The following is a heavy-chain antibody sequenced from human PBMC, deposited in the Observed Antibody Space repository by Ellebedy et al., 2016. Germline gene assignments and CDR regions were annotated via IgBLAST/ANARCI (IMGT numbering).Heavy chain of an antibody. CDR2: ISSTGSPI. V-gene: IGHV3-21*01. D-gene: IGHD1-7*01. CDR1: GFSFRSFS. Sequence: GESLKISXAASGFSFRSFSMNWVRQAPGKGLEWASSISSTGSPIYYADSLRGRFTVSRDNTRNSLSLQMNSLRAEDTAVYYCARGSQILQRLDLFDYWGQGTLITVPS. CDR3: ARGSQILQRLDLFDY. J-gene: IGHJ4*02.